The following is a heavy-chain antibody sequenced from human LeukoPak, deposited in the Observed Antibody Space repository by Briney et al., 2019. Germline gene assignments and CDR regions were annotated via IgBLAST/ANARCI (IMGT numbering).Heavy chain of an antibody. Sequence: PSETLSLTCTVSGGSISSYYWSWIRQPPGKGLEWIGYIYYSGSTNYNPSLKSRVTISVDTSKNQFSLKLSSVTAADTAVYYCATWSISGSSFDYWGQGTLVTVSS. CDR3: ATWSISGSSFDY. CDR1: GGSISSYY. V-gene: IGHV4-59*01. J-gene: IGHJ4*02. CDR2: IYYSGST. D-gene: IGHD3-3*02.